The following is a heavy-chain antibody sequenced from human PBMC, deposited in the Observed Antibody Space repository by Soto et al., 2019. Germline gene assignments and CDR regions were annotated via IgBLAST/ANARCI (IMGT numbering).Heavy chain of an antibody. CDR3: ARMYSSSWYGWFDP. Sequence: QVQLVQSGAEVKKPGASVKVSCTASGYTFTSYGISWVRQAPGQGLEWMGWISAYNGNTNYAQKLQGRVTMTTDTYTSIAYMELRSRRSDYTAVYYCARMYSSSWYGWFDPWGQGTLVTVSS. CDR1: GYTFTSYG. V-gene: IGHV1-18*04. D-gene: IGHD6-13*01. J-gene: IGHJ5*02. CDR2: ISAYNGNT.